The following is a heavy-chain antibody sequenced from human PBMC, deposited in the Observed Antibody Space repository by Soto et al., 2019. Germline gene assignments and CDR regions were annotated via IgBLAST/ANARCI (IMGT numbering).Heavy chain of an antibody. CDR2: ITTGGNA. V-gene: IGHV3-13*01. Sequence: EVQLVESGGVLVQPGGSLRLSCAASGFSFSNHDMHWVRQPKGKGLEWVSGITTGGNAYFADSVKGRFSISRENAKNSFYLQTSSLRAEDTAMYYCVRVNADAYDVWGQGTMVTVSS. CDR1: GFSFSNHD. CDR3: VRVNADAYDV. J-gene: IGHJ3*01.